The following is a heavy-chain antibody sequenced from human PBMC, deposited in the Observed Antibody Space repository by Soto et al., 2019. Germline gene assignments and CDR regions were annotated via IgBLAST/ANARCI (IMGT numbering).Heavy chain of an antibody. Sequence: EVLLVPSGAEVKKWGESLKISCKGSGYSFTHFWIGWVRQMPGKGLEWMGIIYPDDSDTRYSPSFQGQVTISADKSISTAYLQWSSLKDSDTAIYYCATSFRIALGRGYYYYGMDVWGQGTTVTVPS. CDR3: ATSFRIALGRGYYYYGMDV. CDR2: IYPDDSDT. D-gene: IGHD7-27*01. V-gene: IGHV5-51*03. J-gene: IGHJ6*02. CDR1: GYSFTHFW.